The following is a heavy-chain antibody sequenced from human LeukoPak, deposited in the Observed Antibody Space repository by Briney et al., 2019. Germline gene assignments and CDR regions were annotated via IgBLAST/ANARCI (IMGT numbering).Heavy chain of an antibody. D-gene: IGHD6-13*01. Sequence: NTSETLSLTCTVSGYSISSGYYWGWIRQPPGKGLEWIGIIYHSGTTFYNPSLKSRVTISVDTSKNQFSLKLSSVTAADTAVYYCAIPKRYSSSWPTYGMDVWGQGTTVTVSS. CDR2: IYHSGTT. CDR1: GYSISSGYY. V-gene: IGHV4-38-2*02. CDR3: AIPKRYSSSWPTYGMDV. J-gene: IGHJ6*02.